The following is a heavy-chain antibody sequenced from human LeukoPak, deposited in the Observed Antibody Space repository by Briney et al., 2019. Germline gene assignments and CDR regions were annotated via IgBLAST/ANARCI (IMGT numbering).Heavy chain of an antibody. CDR3: ASALNSSSWYVY. CDR2: IYHSGST. V-gene: IGHV4-30-2*01. Sequence: PSQTLSLTCTVSGGSISSGGYYWSWIRQPPGKGLEWIGYIYHSGSTYYNPSLKSRVTISVDRSKNQISLKLSSVTAADTAVYYCASALNSSSWYVYWGQGTLVTVSS. J-gene: IGHJ4*02. CDR1: GGSISSGGYY. D-gene: IGHD6-13*01.